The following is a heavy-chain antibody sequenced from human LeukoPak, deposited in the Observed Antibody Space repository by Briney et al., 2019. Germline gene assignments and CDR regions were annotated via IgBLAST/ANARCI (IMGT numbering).Heavy chain of an antibody. CDR1: GGSISSCRYY. CDR2: IYYNGST. J-gene: IGHJ6*02. V-gene: IGHV4-39*01. D-gene: IGHD2-2*01. CDR3: ARLHIVVVPAAPDYYGMDV. Sequence: SGTLSLTCTVSGGSISSCRYYWSWIRQPPGKGLEWIGSIYYNGSTYYYPSLNSRVTISVDTSKNQFSLKLSSVTAADTAVYYCARLHIVVVPAAPDYYGMDVWGQGTTVTVSS.